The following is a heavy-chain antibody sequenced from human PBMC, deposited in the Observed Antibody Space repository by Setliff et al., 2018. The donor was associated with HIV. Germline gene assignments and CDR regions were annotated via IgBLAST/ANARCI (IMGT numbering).Heavy chain of an antibody. Sequence: SETLSLTCTVSGDSIGDYYWNWIRQPAGKGLEWIGRVYASAYSNYNPSLKSRVTMSVDTSQNQFSLKLRPVNAADTAVYYCARDWVTRSNYYGSGSPWYFDFWGRGMLVTVSS. CDR2: VYASAYS. J-gene: IGHJ2*01. D-gene: IGHD3-10*01. V-gene: IGHV4-4*07. CDR1: GDSIGDYY. CDR3: ARDWVTRSNYYGSGSPWYFDF.